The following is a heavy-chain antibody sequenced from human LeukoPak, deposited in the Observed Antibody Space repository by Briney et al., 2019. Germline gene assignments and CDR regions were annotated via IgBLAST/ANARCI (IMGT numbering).Heavy chain of an antibody. D-gene: IGHD2-8*01. Sequence: GGSLRLSCAASGFTFSSYAMHWVRQAPGKGLEWVAVISYDGSNKYYADSVKGRFTISRDNSKNTLYLQMNSLRAEDTAVYYCASLDGVGGTETPGAYYYYGMDVWGQGTTVTVSS. CDR3: ASLDGVGGTETPGAYYYYGMDV. CDR1: GFTFSSYA. J-gene: IGHJ6*02. CDR2: ISYDGSNK. V-gene: IGHV3-30-3*01.